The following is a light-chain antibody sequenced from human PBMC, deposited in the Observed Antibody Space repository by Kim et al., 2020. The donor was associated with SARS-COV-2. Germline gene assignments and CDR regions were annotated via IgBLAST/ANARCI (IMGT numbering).Light chain of an antibody. Sequence: EIVMTQSPATLSVSPGERATLSCRASQNVSSNLAWYQQKPGQAPRLLIYGASTRATGIPGRFSGSGSGTEFTLTISSLQSEDFAVYYCLQYSHWPLTFGGGTKVDIK. CDR1: QNVSSN. CDR3: LQYSHWPLT. V-gene: IGKV3-15*01. CDR2: GAS. J-gene: IGKJ4*01.